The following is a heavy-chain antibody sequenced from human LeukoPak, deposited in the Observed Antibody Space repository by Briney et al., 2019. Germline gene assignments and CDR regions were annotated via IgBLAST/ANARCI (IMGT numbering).Heavy chain of an antibody. V-gene: IGHV1-18*01. CDR1: GYTFTTYG. D-gene: IGHD1-1*01. Sequence: ASLKVSRKASGYTFTTYGITWIRQAPGQGLEWLGWISPYNGATEYAQNLQDRVSMTTDTSTNTAYIEVRSLKSDDTAVYYCARDSDWNVDYWGQGTLVTVSS. J-gene: IGHJ4*02. CDR2: ISPYNGAT. CDR3: ARDSDWNVDY.